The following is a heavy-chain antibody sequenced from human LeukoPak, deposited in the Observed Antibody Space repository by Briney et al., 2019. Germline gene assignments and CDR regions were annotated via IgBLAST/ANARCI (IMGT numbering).Heavy chain of an antibody. CDR1: GGSFSGYY. V-gene: IGHV4-34*01. J-gene: IGHJ4*02. D-gene: IGHD5-18*01. Sequence: SETLSLTCAVYGGSFSGYYWSWIRQPPGKGLEWIGEINHSGSTNYNPSLKSRVTISVDTSKNQFSLKLSSVTAADTAVYYCARFVVEYSYGIDYWGQGTLVTVS. CDR3: ARFVVEYSYGIDY. CDR2: INHSGST.